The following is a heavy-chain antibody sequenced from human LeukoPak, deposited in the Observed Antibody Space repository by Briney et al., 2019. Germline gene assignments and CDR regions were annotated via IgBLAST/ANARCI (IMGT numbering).Heavy chain of an antibody. Sequence: SETLSLTCTVSGGSISSYSWSWIRQPPGKGLEWIGYIYHSGSTYYNPSLKSRVTISVDRSKNQFSLKLSSVTAADTAVYYCARAAREDDFWSGYLAFDYWGQGTLVTVSS. CDR3: ARAAREDDFWSGYLAFDY. J-gene: IGHJ4*02. CDR2: IYHSGST. V-gene: IGHV4-30-2*01. D-gene: IGHD3-3*01. CDR1: GGSISSYS.